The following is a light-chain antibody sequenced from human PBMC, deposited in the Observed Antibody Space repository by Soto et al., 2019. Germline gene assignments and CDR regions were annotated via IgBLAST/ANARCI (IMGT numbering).Light chain of an antibody. CDR3: QHYNSYSEA. CDR1: QSISRY. J-gene: IGKJ1*01. CDR2: DAF. V-gene: IGKV3-11*01. Sequence: EIVLTQSPATLSLSPGERATLSCRASQSISRYLGWYQQKPGQPPRLLIYDAFTRATGIPARFSGSGSGTEFTLTISSLQPDDFATYYCQHYNSYSEAFGQGTKVDIK.